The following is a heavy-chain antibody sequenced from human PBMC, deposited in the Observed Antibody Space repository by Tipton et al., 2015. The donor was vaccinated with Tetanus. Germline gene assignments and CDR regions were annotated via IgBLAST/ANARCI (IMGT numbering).Heavy chain of an antibody. D-gene: IGHD6-13*01. CDR1: GGSISSGGYY. CDR3: ARAPYSSSWYPQPYYFDY. J-gene: IGHJ4*02. CDR2: IYYSGST. V-gene: IGHV4-31*03. Sequence: TLSLTCTVSGGSISSGGYYWSWIRRHPGKGLEWVGYIYYSGSTYYNPSLKSRVTISVDTSKNQFSLKLSSVTAADTAVYYCARAPYSSSWYPQPYYFDYWGQGTLVTVSS.